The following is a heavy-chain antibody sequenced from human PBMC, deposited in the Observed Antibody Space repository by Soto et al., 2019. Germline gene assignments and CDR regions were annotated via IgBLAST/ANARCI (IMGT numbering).Heavy chain of an antibody. CDR1: GVSISSGGYY. Sequence: SAALSLTCTVSGVSISSGGYYWIWIRQHPWNGLEWIGYIYYSGSTYYNPSLKSRVTISVDTSKNQFSLKLSSVTAADTAVYYCAREGSDVDKAMDSAFDYWGQGTLVTVSS. J-gene: IGHJ4*02. V-gene: IGHV4-31*03. D-gene: IGHD5-18*01. CDR2: IYYSGST. CDR3: AREGSDVDKAMDSAFDY.